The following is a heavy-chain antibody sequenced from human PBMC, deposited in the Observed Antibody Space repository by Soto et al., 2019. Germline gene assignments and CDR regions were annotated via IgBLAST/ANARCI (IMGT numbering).Heavy chain of an antibody. J-gene: IGHJ6*02. CDR2: INPNSGGT. Sequence: GASVKVSCKASGYTFTGYYMHWVRQAPGQGLEWMGWINPNSGGTNYAQKFQGWVTMTRDTSISTAYMELSRLRSDDTAVYYCAREEYYDYVWGTIYGMDVWGHGTTVTVSS. CDR1: GYTFTGYY. V-gene: IGHV1-2*04. CDR3: AREEYYDYVWGTIYGMDV. D-gene: IGHD3-16*01.